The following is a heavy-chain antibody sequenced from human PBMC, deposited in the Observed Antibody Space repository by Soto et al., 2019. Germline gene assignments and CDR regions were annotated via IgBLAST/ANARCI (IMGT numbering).Heavy chain of an antibody. CDR1: GFTFTGYY. CDR3: ARALSSGLGSGWFDP. V-gene: IGHV1-2*04. J-gene: IGHJ5*02. Sequence: QVPLVQSGAEVKEPGASVKVSCKASGFTFTGYYMYWVRQAPGKGLEWMGWINPDSGGTNYAQKFQGWVTMTRDTSINTAYMELNDLKSDDTAVYYCARALSSGLGSGWFDPWGQGTLVTVSS. D-gene: IGHD3-22*01. CDR2: INPDSGGT.